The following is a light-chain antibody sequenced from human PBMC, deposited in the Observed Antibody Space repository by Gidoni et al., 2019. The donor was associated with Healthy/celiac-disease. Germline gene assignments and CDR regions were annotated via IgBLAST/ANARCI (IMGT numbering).Light chain of an antibody. CDR1: QGISSY. CDR2: AAS. Sequence: DTQLTQSPSFLSASVGDRVTITCRASQGISSYLAWYQQKPGKAPKPLIYAASTVQSGVLSRVSGGESGTEFTLTISSLQPEDFATYYCQQLNSYPLLTFGGGTKVEIK. CDR3: QQLNSYPLLT. J-gene: IGKJ4*01. V-gene: IGKV1-9*01.